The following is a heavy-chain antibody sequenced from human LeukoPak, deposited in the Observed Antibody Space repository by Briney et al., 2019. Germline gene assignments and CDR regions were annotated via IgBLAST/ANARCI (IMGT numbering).Heavy chain of an antibody. D-gene: IGHD4-17*01. Sequence: GGSLRLSCAASGFTFSSYSMNWVRQAPGKGPEWVSSISSSSSYIYYADSVKGRFTISRDNVKNSLYLQMNSLRAEDTAVYYCARDPHGFPAKIWGQGTLVTVSS. J-gene: IGHJ4*02. V-gene: IGHV3-21*01. CDR1: GFTFSSYS. CDR2: ISSSSSYI. CDR3: ARDPHGFPAKI.